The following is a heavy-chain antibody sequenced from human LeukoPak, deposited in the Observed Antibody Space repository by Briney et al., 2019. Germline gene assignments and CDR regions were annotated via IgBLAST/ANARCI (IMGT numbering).Heavy chain of an antibody. Sequence: SQTLSLTCAIFGDSFSSNSVAWNWIRQSPSRGLEWLGRTYYKSKWNYNYAPSVKSRITINPDTSKNQFSLQLNSVNSEDTAVYYCGRGDQALDIWGQGTMVTVSS. D-gene: IGHD3-10*01. J-gene: IGHJ3*02. CDR2: TYYKSKWNY. CDR3: GRGDQALDI. V-gene: IGHV6-1*01. CDR1: GDSFSSNSVA.